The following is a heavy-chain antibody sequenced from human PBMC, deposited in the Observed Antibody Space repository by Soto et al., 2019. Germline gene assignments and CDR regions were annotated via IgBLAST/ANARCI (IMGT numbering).Heavy chain of an antibody. Sequence: LSETLSLTCTVSGGSISSRSYYWDWIRQPPGKGLEWIGSIYYSGSTYFNPSLKSRVTISVDTSRNQFSLKLSSVTAADTAVYYCARRDIVTTMDVWGKGTTVTVSS. CDR2: IYYSGST. V-gene: IGHV4-39*01. J-gene: IGHJ6*04. CDR1: GGSISSRSYY. CDR3: ARRDIVTTMDV. D-gene: IGHD5-12*01.